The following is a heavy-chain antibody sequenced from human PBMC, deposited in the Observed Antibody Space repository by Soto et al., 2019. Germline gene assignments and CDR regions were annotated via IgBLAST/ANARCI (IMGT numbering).Heavy chain of an antibody. V-gene: IGHV4-30-2*01. Sequence: LSETLSLTCAVSGGSISSGGYSWSWIRQPPGKGLEWIGYIYHSGSTYYNPSLKSRVTISVDRSKNQFSLKLSSVTAADTAVYYCARSPLPRGASPWFDPWGQGTLVTVSS. J-gene: IGHJ5*02. CDR2: IYHSGST. CDR1: GGSISSGGYS. CDR3: ARSPLPRGASPWFDP. D-gene: IGHD3-10*01.